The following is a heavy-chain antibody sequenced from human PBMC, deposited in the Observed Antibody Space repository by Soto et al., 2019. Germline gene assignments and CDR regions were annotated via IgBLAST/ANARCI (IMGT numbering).Heavy chain of an antibody. Sequence: GGSLRLSCAASGFTFSSYSMNWVRQAPGKGLEWVSSISSSSSYIYYADSVKGRFTISRDNAKNSLYLQMNSLRAEDTAVYYCARGGKYQLLGGYYYGMDVWGQGTTVTVSS. J-gene: IGHJ6*02. V-gene: IGHV3-21*01. CDR2: ISSSSSYI. D-gene: IGHD2-2*01. CDR3: ARGGKYQLLGGYYYGMDV. CDR1: GFTFSSYS.